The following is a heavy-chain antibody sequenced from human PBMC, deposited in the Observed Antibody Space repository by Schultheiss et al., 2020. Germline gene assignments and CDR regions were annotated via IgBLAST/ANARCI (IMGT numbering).Heavy chain of an antibody. CDR3: ARDRGPGKHQLVYYYYYMDV. J-gene: IGHJ6*03. Sequence: ASVKVSCKVSGYTLTELSMHWVRQAPGKGLEWMGWINPNSGGTNYAQKFQGRVTMTRDTSISTAYMELSRLRSDDTAVYYCARDRGPGKHQLVYYYYYMDVWGKGTTVTVSS. D-gene: IGHD6-6*01. V-gene: IGHV1-2*02. CDR2: INPNSGGT. CDR1: GYTLTELS.